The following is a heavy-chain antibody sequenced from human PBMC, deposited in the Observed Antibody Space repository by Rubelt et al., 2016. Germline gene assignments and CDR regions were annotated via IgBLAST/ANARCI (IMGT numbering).Heavy chain of an antibody. Sequence: GYTFTGYYMHWVRQAPGQGLEWMGWINTNTAKLAYAQGFTGRFVFSLDTSVSTAYLQISSLRPEDTAVYYCARGGVLGIFWGQGTLVTVSS. J-gene: IGHJ4*02. CDR2: INTNTAKL. CDR1: GYTFTGYY. V-gene: IGHV7-4-1*02. D-gene: IGHD1-14*01. CDR3: ARGGVLGIF.